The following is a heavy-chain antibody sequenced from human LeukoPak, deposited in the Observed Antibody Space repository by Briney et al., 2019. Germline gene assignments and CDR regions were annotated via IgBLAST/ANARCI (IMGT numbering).Heavy chain of an antibody. CDR3: ARDYYDSSGYYYFY. J-gene: IGHJ4*02. Sequence: GGSLRLSCAASGFTFSSHWMHWVRQAPGKGLVCVARIKSDGTYRDYGDSVRGRFTISRDNAKDTLYLQMNSLRAEDTAVYYCARDYYDSSGYYYFYWGQGTLVTVSS. D-gene: IGHD3-22*01. CDR1: GFTFSSHW. CDR2: IKSDGTYR. V-gene: IGHV3-74*01.